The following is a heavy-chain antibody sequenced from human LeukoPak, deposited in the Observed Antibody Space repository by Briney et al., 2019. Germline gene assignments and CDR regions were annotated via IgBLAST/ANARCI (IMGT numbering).Heavy chain of an antibody. J-gene: IGHJ6*02. V-gene: IGHV3-7*01. D-gene: IGHD2-2*01. CDR1: GFTFSSYW. Sequence: GGSLRLSCAASGFTFSSYWMSCVRQAPGKGLEWVANIKQDGTEKYYVYSVKGRFTISRHNAKNSLYLQMNGLEAEDTAVDYCARGSGEVAAAGRNYYYYYGMDVWGQGTTVTVSS. CDR2: IKQDGTEK. CDR3: ARGSGEVAAAGRNYYYYYGMDV.